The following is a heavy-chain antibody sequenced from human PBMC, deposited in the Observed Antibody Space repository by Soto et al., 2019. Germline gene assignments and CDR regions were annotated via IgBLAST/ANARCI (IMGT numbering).Heavy chain of an antibody. V-gene: IGHV1-2*02. J-gene: IGHJ6*02. CDR3: ARVRDGVSHYYDSSGRRGPLYYGLDV. CDR1: GYTFTGYH. D-gene: IGHD3-22*01. Sequence: EASVKVSCKASGYTFTGYHMYWVRQAPGQGLEWMGWINANSGGTNYAQKFQGRITMTRDTPISTVYMELSSLRSDDTAVYFCARVRDGVSHYYDSSGRRGPLYYGLDVWGQGTTVTVSS. CDR2: INANSGGT.